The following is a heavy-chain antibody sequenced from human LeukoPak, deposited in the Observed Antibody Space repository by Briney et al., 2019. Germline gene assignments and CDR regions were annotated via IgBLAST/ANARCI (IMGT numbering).Heavy chain of an antibody. Sequence: PSETLSLTCAVSGGSISSSNWWSWVRQPPGKGLEWIGEINHSGSTNYNPSLKSRVTISVDTSKNQFSLKLSSVTAADTAVYYCARPYSSSWPTNNWFDPWGQGTLVTVSS. D-gene: IGHD6-13*01. CDR2: INHSGST. CDR1: GGSISSSNW. V-gene: IGHV4-4*02. J-gene: IGHJ5*02. CDR3: ARPYSSSWPTNNWFDP.